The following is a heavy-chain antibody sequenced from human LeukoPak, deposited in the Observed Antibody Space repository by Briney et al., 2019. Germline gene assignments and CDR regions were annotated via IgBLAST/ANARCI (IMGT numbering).Heavy chain of an antibody. V-gene: IGHV4-59*08. CDR1: GGSISSYY. J-gene: IGHJ5*02. D-gene: IGHD3-10*01. Sequence: SETLSLTCTVSGGSISSYYWNWIRQPPGKGLEWIGYIYYSGSTNYNPSLKSRVTISVDTSKNQFSLKLSSVTAADTAVYYCARVYGSGSYFGESFDPWGQGTLVTVSS. CDR3: ARVYGSGSYFGESFDP. CDR2: IYYSGST.